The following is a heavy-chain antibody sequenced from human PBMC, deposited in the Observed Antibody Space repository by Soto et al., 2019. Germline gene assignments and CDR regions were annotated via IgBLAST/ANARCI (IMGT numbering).Heavy chain of an antibody. V-gene: IGHV1-58*01. CDR3: AAGYCSGGSCYDYYYNGMDV. D-gene: IGHD2-15*01. Sequence: QMQLVQSGPEVKKPGTSVKVSCTASGFTFTTSAVQWVRQARGQPLAWIGWIVVGSDSTNYAQRFQERVTITRDMSTSTAYMELSSRTSEDTAVYYCAAGYCSGGSCYDYYYNGMDVWGQGTTVTVSS. CDR2: IVVGSDST. CDR1: GFTFTTSA. J-gene: IGHJ6*02.